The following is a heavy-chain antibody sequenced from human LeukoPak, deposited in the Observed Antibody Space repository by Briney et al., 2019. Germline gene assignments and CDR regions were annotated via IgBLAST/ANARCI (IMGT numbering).Heavy chain of an antibody. J-gene: IGHJ4*02. CDR1: GGSFSGYY. CDR3: ARGRPPYYELYFDY. Sequence: SETLSLTCAVYGGSFSGYYWSWIRQPPGKGLEWIGEINHSGSTNYNPSLKSRVTISVDTSKNQFSLKLSSVTAADTAVYYCARGRPPYYELYFDYWGQGPLVTVS. CDR2: INHSGST. D-gene: IGHD3-22*01. V-gene: IGHV4-34*01.